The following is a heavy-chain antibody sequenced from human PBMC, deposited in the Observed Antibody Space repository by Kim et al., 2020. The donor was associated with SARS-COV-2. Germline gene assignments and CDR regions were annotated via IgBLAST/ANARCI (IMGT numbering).Heavy chain of an antibody. CDR2: ISGSGGST. CDR1: GFTFSSYA. CDR3: AKVSVPAVAGSVDY. D-gene: IGHD6-19*01. J-gene: IGHJ4*02. V-gene: IGHV3-23*01. Sequence: GGSLRLSCAASGFTFSSYAMSWVRQAPGKGLEWVSAISGSGGSTYYADSVKGRFTISRDNSKNTLYLQMNSLRAEDTAVYYCAKVSVPAVAGSVDYWGQGTLVTVSS.